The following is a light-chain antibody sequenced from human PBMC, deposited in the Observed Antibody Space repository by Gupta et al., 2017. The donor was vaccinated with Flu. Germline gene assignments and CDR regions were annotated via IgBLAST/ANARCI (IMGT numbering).Light chain of an antibody. CDR2: GAS. CDR3: QQYNNWPPWT. Sequence: EIVMTQSPATLSVSPGERATLSSRASQSVSSNLAWYQQKPGQAPRLLIYGASTRATGIPTRFSGSGSGGEFTLTISSLQSEDFAVYYCQQYNNWPPWTFGQGTKVEIK. CDR1: QSVSSN. J-gene: IGKJ1*01. V-gene: IGKV3-15*01.